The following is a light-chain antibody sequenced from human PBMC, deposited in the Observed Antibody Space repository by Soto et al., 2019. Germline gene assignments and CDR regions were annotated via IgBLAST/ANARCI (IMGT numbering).Light chain of an antibody. J-gene: IGKJ4*01. CDR2: GAS. CDR3: QQHDNSPLT. V-gene: IGKV3-20*01. Sequence: ESVMTQSPATLSVSPGERAALSCRASQSVSSSYLAWYQQKPGQAPRLLIYGASNRATGIPDRFSGSGSGTDFTLTISRLEPEDFAVYYCQQHDNSPLTFGGGTKVDIK. CDR1: QSVSSSY.